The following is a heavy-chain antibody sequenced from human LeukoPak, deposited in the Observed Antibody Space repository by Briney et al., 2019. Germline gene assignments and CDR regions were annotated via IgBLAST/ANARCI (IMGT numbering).Heavy chain of an antibody. V-gene: IGHV4-59*08. CDR2: IYYSGST. Sequence: SETLSLTCSVSGGSISSYYWSWIRQPPGKGLEWIGYIYYSGSTNYNPSLKSRVTISVDTSKNQFSLKLSSVTAADTAVYYCARSYSSGWYGEGFDYWGQGTLVTVSS. J-gene: IGHJ4*02. CDR1: GGSISSYY. D-gene: IGHD6-19*01. CDR3: ARSYSSGWYGEGFDY.